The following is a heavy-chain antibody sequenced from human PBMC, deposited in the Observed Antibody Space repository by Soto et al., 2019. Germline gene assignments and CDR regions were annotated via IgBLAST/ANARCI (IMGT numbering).Heavy chain of an antibody. Sequence: QVQLQESGPGLVEPSGTLSLTCAVSSGSIGSTNWWSWVRQPPGKGLEWIGEIYHSGNTNYSPSCKSRVTISLDESKNQFSLKLSSVTAADTAMYYCAKRACRSTSCYYANFDPWGQGTLVTVSS. D-gene: IGHD2-2*01. CDR1: SGSIGSTNW. CDR3: AKRACRSTSCYYANFDP. CDR2: IYHSGNT. V-gene: IGHV4-4*02. J-gene: IGHJ5*02.